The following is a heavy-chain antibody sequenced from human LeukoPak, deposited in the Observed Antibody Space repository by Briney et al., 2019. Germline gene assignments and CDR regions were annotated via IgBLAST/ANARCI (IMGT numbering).Heavy chain of an antibody. CDR2: INPDGSWT. D-gene: IGHD2-21*02. V-gene: IGHV3-74*01. Sequence: GGSLRLSCAASGFTFNSYWMVLLRQAPGKGRVWASCINPDGSWTLHADSVKGRFAISRDYARNTMYLQMNSLGVEDTAMYYCARYEQRPGVTASDPWSQGTLVTVSS. J-gene: IGHJ5*02. CDR1: GFTFNSYW. CDR3: ARYEQRPGVTASDP.